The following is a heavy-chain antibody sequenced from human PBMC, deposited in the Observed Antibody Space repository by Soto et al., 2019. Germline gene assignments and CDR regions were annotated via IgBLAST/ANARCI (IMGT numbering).Heavy chain of an antibody. J-gene: IGHJ4*02. CDR1: GGSIRGYY. D-gene: IGHD2-2*01. V-gene: IGHV4-4*07. Sequence: SETLSLTCTVSGGSIRGYYWSWIRQSAGMGLEWIGRMHTSGSTNYNPSLKSRVTFSVDMSKNQISLKLTSVTAADTALYYCVRASMPKAHFDFWGQGTLVTVSS. CDR2: MHTSGST. CDR3: VRASMPKAHFDF.